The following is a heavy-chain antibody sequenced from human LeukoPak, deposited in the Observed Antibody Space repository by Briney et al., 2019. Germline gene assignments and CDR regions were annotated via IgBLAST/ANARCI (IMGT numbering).Heavy chain of an antibody. CDR2: IYYSGST. V-gene: IGHV4-61*05. Sequence: SETLSLTCTVSGGSISSSSYYWGWIRQPPGKGLEWIGYIYYSGSTNYNPSLKSRVTISVDTSKNQFSLKLSSVTAADTAVYYCARAAYSGSYHSDYWGQGTLVTVSS. CDR3: ARAAYSGSYHSDY. D-gene: IGHD1-26*01. CDR1: GGSISSSSYY. J-gene: IGHJ4*02.